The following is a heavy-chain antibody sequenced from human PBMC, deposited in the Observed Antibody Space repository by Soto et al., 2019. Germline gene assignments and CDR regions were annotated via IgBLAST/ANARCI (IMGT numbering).Heavy chain of an antibody. J-gene: IGHJ4*02. Sequence: QVQLQESGPGLVKPSETLSLTCTVSGGSISSHPWSWIRQSPGKGLEWIGYIYYSGRTVFNPSLKIRVTKTLHTSNNQFSLKLTSVTATDTAVYYCAGDIPSGSYRFDYWGQGALVIVSS. D-gene: IGHD1-26*01. CDR3: AGDIPSGSYRFDY. CDR1: GGSISSHP. V-gene: IGHV4-59*08. CDR2: IYYSGRT.